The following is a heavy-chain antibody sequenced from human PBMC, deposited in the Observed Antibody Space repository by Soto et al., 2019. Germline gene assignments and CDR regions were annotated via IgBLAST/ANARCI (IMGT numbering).Heavy chain of an antibody. Sequence: ASVKVSCKASGYTFTSYAMHWVRQAPGQKLEWMEWINAGNGNTKYSQKFKGRVTIIRDTSASTAYMEMSSLRSEDTAVYYCAREGSTVTLDAFNIWGQGTMVTVSS. CDR2: INAGNGNT. CDR1: GYTFTSYA. J-gene: IGHJ3*02. CDR3: AREGSTVTLDAFNI. D-gene: IGHD4-17*01. V-gene: IGHV1-3*01.